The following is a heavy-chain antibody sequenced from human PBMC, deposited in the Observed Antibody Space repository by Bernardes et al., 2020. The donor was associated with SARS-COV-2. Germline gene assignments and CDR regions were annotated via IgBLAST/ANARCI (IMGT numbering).Heavy chain of an antibody. V-gene: IGHV3-9*01. CDR1: GFIFDDYA. CDR2: INWKSGII. Sequence: GGSLRLSCVASGFIFDDYAMHWVRQAPGKGLEWVSGINWKSGIIGYADSVKGRFTISRDNAKNSLYLQMNSLRADDTALYYCAKGDNLPYYYGMDVWGQGTTVTVSS. D-gene: IGHD1-1*01. J-gene: IGHJ6*02. CDR3: AKGDNLPYYYGMDV.